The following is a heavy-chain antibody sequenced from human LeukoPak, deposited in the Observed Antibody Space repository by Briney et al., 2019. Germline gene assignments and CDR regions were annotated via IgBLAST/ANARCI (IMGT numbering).Heavy chain of an antibody. CDR2: IKSKTDGGTT. Sequence: GGSLRLSCAVSGFRFNSYAMSWVRQAPGKGLEWVGRIKSKTDGGTTDYAAPVKGRFTVSRDNSKNTLYLQMNSLKTEDTAVYYCTTDLWIAVAGSGWGQGTLVTVSS. CDR1: GFRFNSYA. J-gene: IGHJ4*02. D-gene: IGHD6-19*01. V-gene: IGHV3-15*01. CDR3: TTDLWIAVAGSG.